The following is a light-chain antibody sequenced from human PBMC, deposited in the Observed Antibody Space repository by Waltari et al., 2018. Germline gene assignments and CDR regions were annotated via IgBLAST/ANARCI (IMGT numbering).Light chain of an antibody. CDR1: SSDVGSYNL. CDR2: EVI. J-gene: IGLJ2*01. CDR3: CSYAGSSTPVV. V-gene: IGLV2-23*02. Sequence: QSALTQPASVSGSPGQSITISCTGTSSDVGSYNLVSWYQQHPCNAPKLMIVEVIERPSGVSHRFAGSKSGHAASLTISGLQAEDEADYYCCSYAGSSTPVVFGGGTKLTVV.